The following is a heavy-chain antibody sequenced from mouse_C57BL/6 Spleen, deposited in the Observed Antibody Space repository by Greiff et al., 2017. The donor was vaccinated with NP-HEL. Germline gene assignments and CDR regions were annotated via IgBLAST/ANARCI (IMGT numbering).Heavy chain of an antibody. Sequence: EVKLVESEGGLVQPGSSMKLSCTASGFTFSDYYMAWVRQVPEKGLEWVANINYDGSSTYYLDSLKSRFIISRDNAKNILYLQMSSLKSEDTATYYCARPYSNYDWYFDVWGTGTTVTVSS. D-gene: IGHD2-5*01. CDR3: ARPYSNYDWYFDV. J-gene: IGHJ1*03. CDR1: GFTFSDYY. CDR2: INYDGSST. V-gene: IGHV5-16*01.